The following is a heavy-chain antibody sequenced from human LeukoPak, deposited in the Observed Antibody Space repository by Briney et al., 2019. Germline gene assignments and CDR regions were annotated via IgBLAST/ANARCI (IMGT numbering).Heavy chain of an antibody. CDR1: GFTFSSYG. J-gene: IGHJ6*03. CDR2: IRYDGSNK. Sequence: GGSLRLSCAASGFTFSSYGMHWVRQAPVKGLEWVAFIRYDGSNKYYADSVKGRFTISRDNSKNTLYLQMNSLRVEDTGVYYCVRGMVRGHYYYMDVWGKGTTVTISS. V-gene: IGHV3-30*02. D-gene: IGHD3-10*01. CDR3: VRGMVRGHYYYMDV.